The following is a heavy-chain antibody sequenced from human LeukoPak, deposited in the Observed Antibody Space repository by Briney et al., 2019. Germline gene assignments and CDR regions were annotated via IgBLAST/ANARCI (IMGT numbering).Heavy chain of an antibody. CDR2: IYYSGST. CDR3: ARLSYSSGWYFDY. V-gene: IGHV4-39*01. Sequence: SETLSLTCTVSGGSISSSSYYWGWIRQPPGKGLEWIGSIYYSGSTYYNPSLKSRVTISVDTSKNQFSLKLSSVTAADTAVYYCARLSYSSGWYFDYWGRGTLVTVSS. D-gene: IGHD6-19*01. J-gene: IGHJ4*02. CDR1: GGSISSSSYY.